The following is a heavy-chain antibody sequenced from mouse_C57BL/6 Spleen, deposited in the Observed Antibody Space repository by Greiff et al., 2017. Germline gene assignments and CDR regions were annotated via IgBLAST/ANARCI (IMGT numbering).Heavy chain of an antibody. CDR2: ISSNSSNYAS. D-gene: IGHD2-2*01. CDR1: GYTFNTYS. V-gene: IGHV10-3*01. CDR3: VRGDYYGYYDAIDY. Sequence: EVQLQESGGGLVQPKGSLKLSCAASGYTFNTYSMHWVRQAPGKGLEWVARISSNSSNYASYHDDSVKARFTISRAAFPTMLYLQMNNPKTEDTTMNYCVRGDYYGYYDAIDYWGQGTTVTVSS. J-gene: IGHJ4*01.